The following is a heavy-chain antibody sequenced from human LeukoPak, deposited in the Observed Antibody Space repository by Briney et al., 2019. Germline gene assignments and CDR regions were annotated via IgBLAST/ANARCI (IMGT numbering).Heavy chain of an antibody. Sequence: SETLSVTCAGYGGSFSGYYWSWIRQPPGKGLEWIGEINHSGSTNYNPSLKSRVTISVDTSKNQFSLKLSSVTAADTAVYYCARGTAVGSMDVWGKGTTVTVSS. D-gene: IGHD6-13*01. J-gene: IGHJ6*03. V-gene: IGHV4-34*01. CDR1: GGSFSGYY. CDR3: ARGTAVGSMDV. CDR2: INHSGST.